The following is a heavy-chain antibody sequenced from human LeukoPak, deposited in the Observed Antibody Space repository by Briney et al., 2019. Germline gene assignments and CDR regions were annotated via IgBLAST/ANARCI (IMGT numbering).Heavy chain of an antibody. J-gene: IGHJ4*02. V-gene: IGHV1-2*04. CDR2: INPNSGGT. CDR1: GYTFTGYY. Sequence: ASVKVSCKASGYTFTGYYMHWVRQAPGQGLEWMGWINPNSGGTNYAQKFQGWVTMTRDTSISTAYMELSRLRSDDTAVYYCARHYTAMVGYYFDYWGQGTLVTVSS. D-gene: IGHD5-18*01. CDR3: ARHYTAMVGYYFDY.